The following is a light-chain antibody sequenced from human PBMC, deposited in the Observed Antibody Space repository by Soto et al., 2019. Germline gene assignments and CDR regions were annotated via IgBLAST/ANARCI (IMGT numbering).Light chain of an antibody. Sequence: QSVLTRPPSASGTPGQRVTISCSGSSSNIGTNTVNWYQQFPRSAPKLLMYSSNQRPSGVPDRFSGSKSGTSASLAISGLQYEDEADYYCAAWDGSLNVVLFGGGTKLTVL. J-gene: IGLJ3*02. CDR2: SSN. CDR3: AAWDGSLNVVL. V-gene: IGLV1-44*01. CDR1: SSNIGTNT.